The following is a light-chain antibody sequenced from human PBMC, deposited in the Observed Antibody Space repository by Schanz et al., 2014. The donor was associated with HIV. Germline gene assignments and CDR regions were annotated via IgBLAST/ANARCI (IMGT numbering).Light chain of an antibody. V-gene: IGLV2-14*01. J-gene: IGLJ1*01. CDR3: SSYTSGSTYV. CDR1: SSDVGGYNY. CDR2: DVS. Sequence: QSVLTQPPSASGSPGQSITISCTGTSSDVGGYNYVSWYQQHPGKAPKLMIYDVSNRPSGVSNRFSGSKSGNTASLTISGLQAEDEADYYCSSYTSGSTYVFGTGTKVTVL.